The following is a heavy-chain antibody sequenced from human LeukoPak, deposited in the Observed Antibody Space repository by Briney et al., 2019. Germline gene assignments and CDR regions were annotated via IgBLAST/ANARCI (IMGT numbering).Heavy chain of an antibody. J-gene: IGHJ3*02. Sequence: PGGSLRLSCAASGFTVSSNYMSWVRQAPGKGLEWVSVIYSGGSTYYADSVKGRFTISRDNSKNTLYLQMNSLRAEDTAVYYRADFGATDAFDIWGQGTMVTVSS. CDR1: GFTVSSNY. CDR3: ADFGATDAFDI. D-gene: IGHD1-26*01. CDR2: IYSGGST. V-gene: IGHV3-66*01.